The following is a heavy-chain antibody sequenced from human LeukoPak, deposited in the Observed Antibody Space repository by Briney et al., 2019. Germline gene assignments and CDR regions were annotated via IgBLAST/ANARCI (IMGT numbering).Heavy chain of an antibody. CDR3: AKGYPNYYGSGPNDY. V-gene: IGHV1-8*01. CDR1: GYTFTSYD. D-gene: IGHD3-10*01. J-gene: IGHJ4*02. Sequence: SSVRVSCTPSGYTFTSYDTNWGSQATGHGLEWMGWMNPNRGNTGYAQKFKRRVTITRTTAISTAYKDLSRLTAEDTTTYYCAKGYPNYYGSGPNDYWGQGSLVTASS. CDR2: MNPNRGNT.